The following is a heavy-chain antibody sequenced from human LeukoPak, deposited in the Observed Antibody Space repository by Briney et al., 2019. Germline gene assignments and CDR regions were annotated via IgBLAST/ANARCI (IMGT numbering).Heavy chain of an antibody. J-gene: IGHJ4*02. D-gene: IGHD3-9*01. CDR3: ARMILLLGDVLTVPPRGFDY. Sequence: GASVKVSCKASGYTFTTDGISWVRQAPGQGLEWLGRISVYNGNTIYAQKLQGRVTMTTDTSTSTAYMELRSLRSDDTAVYYCARMILLLGDVLTVPPRGFDYWGQGTLVTVSS. CDR2: ISVYNGNT. V-gene: IGHV1-18*01. CDR1: GYTFTTDG.